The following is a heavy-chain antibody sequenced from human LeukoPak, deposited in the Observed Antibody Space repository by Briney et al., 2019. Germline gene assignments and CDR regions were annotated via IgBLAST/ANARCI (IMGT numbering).Heavy chain of an antibody. CDR1: GYTFTSYD. J-gene: IGHJ2*01. D-gene: IGHD5-24*01. V-gene: IGHV1-8*01. CDR2: INPGSDNT. CDR3: ARDGGMADPYWYFDL. Sequence: RASVKVSCKASGYTFTSYDINWVRQATGQGLEWMGRINPGSDNTDYAQKFQGRVTMTRNTSISTAYMELSSLRSEDTAVYYCARDGGMADPYWYFDLWGRGTLVTVSS.